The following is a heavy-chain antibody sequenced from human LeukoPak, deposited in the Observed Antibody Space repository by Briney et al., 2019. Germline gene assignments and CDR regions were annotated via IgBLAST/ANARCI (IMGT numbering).Heavy chain of an antibody. J-gene: IGHJ5*02. V-gene: IGHV4-59*12. CDR1: GGSLSSYY. CDR3: ARGDCSSTSCYLNWFDP. Sequence: SETLSLTCTVSGGSLSSYYWSWIRQPPGKGLEWIGYIYYSGSTNYNPSLKSRVTISVDTSKNQFSLKLSSVTAADTAVYYCARGDCSSTSCYLNWFDPWGQGTLVTVSS. CDR2: IYYSGST. D-gene: IGHD2-2*01.